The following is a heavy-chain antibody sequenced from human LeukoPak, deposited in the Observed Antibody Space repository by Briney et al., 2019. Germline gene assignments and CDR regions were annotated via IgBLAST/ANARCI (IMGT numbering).Heavy chain of an antibody. J-gene: IGHJ4*02. Sequence: SGGSLRLSCTASGFTFSRFWVHWVRQAPGKGLEWVSRASSDGSSTVYADSVKGRFTISRDNAKKTMYLQMNSLRVEDTARYYCARDSDAGFDYWGRGTLVTVSS. V-gene: IGHV3-74*01. CDR1: GFTFSRFW. CDR2: ASSDGSST. CDR3: ARDSDAGFDY.